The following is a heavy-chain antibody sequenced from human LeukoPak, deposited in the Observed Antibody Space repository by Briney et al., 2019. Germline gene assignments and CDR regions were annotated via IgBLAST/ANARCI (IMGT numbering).Heavy chain of an antibody. J-gene: IGHJ4*02. D-gene: IGHD1-20*01. Sequence: SETLSLTCAVYGESFSGFYWSWIRQPPGKGLEWIGEINRSGSTNCNPSLKSRVTISVDTSKNQFSLKLNSVTAADTAVYYCARGRVTGTSPYKYWGQGTLVTVSP. CDR1: GESFSGFY. CDR2: INRSGST. CDR3: ARGRVTGTSPYKY. V-gene: IGHV4-34*01.